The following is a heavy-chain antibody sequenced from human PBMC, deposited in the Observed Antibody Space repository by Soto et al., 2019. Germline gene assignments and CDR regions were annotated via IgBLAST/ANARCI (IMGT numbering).Heavy chain of an antibody. CDR1: GFTFSNYA. V-gene: IGHV3-30*18. D-gene: IGHD6-13*01. CDR3: AKGAAAAGTAGYYYYGMDV. CDR2: ISYDGSNK. J-gene: IGHJ6*02. Sequence: QVQLVESGGGVVQPGRSLRLSCAASGFTFSNYAMHWVRQAPGKGLEWVAIISYDGSNKYYADSVKGRFTISRDNSENTLYVQMNSLRAEDTAVYYCAKGAAAAGTAGYYYYGMDVWGQGTTVTVSS.